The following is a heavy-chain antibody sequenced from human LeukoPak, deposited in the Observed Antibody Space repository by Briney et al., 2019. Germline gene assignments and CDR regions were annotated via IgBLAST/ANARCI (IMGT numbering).Heavy chain of an antibody. CDR2: ISGSGAT. D-gene: IGHD4-23*01. CDR1: GFTFSDHF. CDR3: ARDPMYNGGNSGAFDF. J-gene: IGHJ3*01. V-gene: IGHV3-11*01. Sequence: GGSLRLSCTASGFTFSDHFMTWIRQAPGKELEWISYISGSGATYYADSVRGRFTISRDNAQNSLWLQMSSLRADDTAVYYCARDPMYNGGNSGAFDFWGQGTLVTVSS.